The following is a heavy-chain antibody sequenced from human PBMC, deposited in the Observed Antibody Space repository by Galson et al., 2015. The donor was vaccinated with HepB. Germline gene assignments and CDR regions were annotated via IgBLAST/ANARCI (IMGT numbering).Heavy chain of an antibody. CDR2: INPNSGGT. D-gene: IGHD6-13*01. Sequence: SVKVSCKASGYTFTGYYMHWVRQAPGQGLEWMGWINPNSGGTNYAQKFQGRVTMTRDTSISTAYMELSRLRSDDTAVYYCASSRAAGSSDAFDIWGQGTMVTVSS. J-gene: IGHJ3*02. V-gene: IGHV1-2*02. CDR3: ASSRAAGSSDAFDI. CDR1: GYTFTGYY.